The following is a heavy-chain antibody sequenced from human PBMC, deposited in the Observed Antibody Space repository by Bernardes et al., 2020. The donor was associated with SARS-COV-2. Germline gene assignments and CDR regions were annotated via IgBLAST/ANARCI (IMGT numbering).Heavy chain of an antibody. Sequence: ASVKVSCKASGYIFTNYAIAWVRQAPGQGPGWMGWISGYNGDTYSAQNVQDRVTMTTDTSTTTAYMELRSLRSDDTAVYYCARAEVPVAGARARALDYWGQGTRVTVSS. CDR2: ISGYNGDT. CDR1: GYIFTNYA. CDR3: ARAEVPVAGARARALDY. V-gene: IGHV1-18*01. D-gene: IGHD2-15*01. J-gene: IGHJ4*02.